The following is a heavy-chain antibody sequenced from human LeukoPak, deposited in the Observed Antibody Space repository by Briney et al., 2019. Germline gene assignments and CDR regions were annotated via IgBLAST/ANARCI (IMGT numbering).Heavy chain of an antibody. Sequence: SETLSLTCTVSGGSISSYYWSWIRQPPGKGLEWIGYIYYSGSTNYNPSLKSRVTMSVDTSKNQFSLELSSVTAADTAVYFCARARTGSGWHAYWGQGTLVTVSS. CDR3: ARARTGSGWHAY. CDR1: GGSISSYY. CDR2: IYYSGST. V-gene: IGHV4-59*01. D-gene: IGHD6-25*01. J-gene: IGHJ4*02.